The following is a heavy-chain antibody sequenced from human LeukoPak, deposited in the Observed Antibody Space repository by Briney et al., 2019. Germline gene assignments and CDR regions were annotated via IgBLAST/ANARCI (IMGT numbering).Heavy chain of an antibody. V-gene: IGHV3-23*01. J-gene: IGHJ4*02. CDR1: GFTFSSNA. CDR3: AKDRFCSGGSCYSDY. D-gene: IGHD2-15*01. Sequence: GSLRLSCAASGFTFSSNAMSWVRQAPGKGLEWISSISGSGGATYYADSVKGRFTISRDNSKNTLYLQMNSLRAEDTAVYYCAKDRFCSGGSCYSDYRGQGTLVTVSS. CDR2: ISGSGGAT.